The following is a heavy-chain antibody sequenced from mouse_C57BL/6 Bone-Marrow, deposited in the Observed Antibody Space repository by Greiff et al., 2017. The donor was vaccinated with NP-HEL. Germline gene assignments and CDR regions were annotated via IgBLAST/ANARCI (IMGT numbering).Heavy chain of an antibody. CDR3: AREEAYFDY. V-gene: IGHV3-6*01. CDR1: GYSITSCYY. CDR2: IRYDGSN. Sequence: EVKLEESGPGLVKPSQSLSLTCSVTGYSITSCYYWNWIRQFPGNKLEWMGYIRYDGSNNYNPSLKNRISITRDKSKNQLFLKLNTVTTEDTAAYYCAREEAYFDYWGQGTTLTVSS. J-gene: IGHJ2*01.